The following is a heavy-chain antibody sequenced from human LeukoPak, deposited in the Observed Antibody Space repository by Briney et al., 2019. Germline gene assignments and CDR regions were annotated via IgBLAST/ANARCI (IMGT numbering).Heavy chain of an antibody. J-gene: IGHJ5*02. D-gene: IGHD2-15*01. V-gene: IGHV3-66*01. Sequence: GGSLRLSCAASGFTISSNYMSWVRQAPGKGLEWVSVIYSGGSTYYADSVKGRFTISRDNSKNTLYLQMNGLRAEDTAVYYCAREGCSGGSCYPNGPFDPWGQGTLVTVSS. CDR2: IYSGGST. CDR1: GFTISSNY. CDR3: AREGCSGGSCYPNGPFDP.